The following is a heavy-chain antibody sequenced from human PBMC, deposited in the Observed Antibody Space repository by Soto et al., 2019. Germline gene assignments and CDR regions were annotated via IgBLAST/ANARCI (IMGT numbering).Heavy chain of an antibody. CDR2: TYYRSKWDY. D-gene: IGHD2-8*01. CDR3: ARLIGNSWLDS. Sequence: SQTLSRTGAISGDRVSTKGATWYWIRQSPSRGLEWLGRTYYRSKWDYDYAASVKGRININPDTSNNQVSLHLDSVTPDDTAVYYCARLIGNSWLDSWGQGTLVTVSS. CDR1: GDRVSTKGAT. V-gene: IGHV6-1*01. J-gene: IGHJ5*01.